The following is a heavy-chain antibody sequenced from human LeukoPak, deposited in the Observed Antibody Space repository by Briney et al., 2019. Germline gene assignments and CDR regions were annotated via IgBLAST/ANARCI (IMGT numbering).Heavy chain of an antibody. Sequence: PGGSLRLSCAASGFTFSSYAMHWVRQAPGKGLEYVSAISSNGGSTYYANSVKGRFTISRDNSKNTLFLQMNSLRAEDTAVYYCAKDSGTVFAYWGQGTLVTVSS. CDR1: GFTFSSYA. D-gene: IGHD1-1*01. J-gene: IGHJ4*02. CDR2: ISSNGGST. CDR3: AKDSGTVFAY. V-gene: IGHV3-64*01.